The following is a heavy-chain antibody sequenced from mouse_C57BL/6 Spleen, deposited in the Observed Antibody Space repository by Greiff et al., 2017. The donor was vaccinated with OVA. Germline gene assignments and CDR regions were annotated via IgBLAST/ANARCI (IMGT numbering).Heavy chain of an antibody. Sequence: QVQLLQPGAELVMPGASVKLSCKASGYTFTSYWMHWVKQRHGQGLEWIGEIDPSDSYTNYNQQLKGKSTLTVDKTSSTAYMQHISQTSEDSAVYYCEREGTYGNYVDYWGQGTTLTVSS. D-gene: IGHD2-1*01. V-gene: IGHV1-69*01. CDR2: IDPSDSYT. CDR1: GYTFTSYW. CDR3: EREGTYGNYVDY. J-gene: IGHJ2*01.